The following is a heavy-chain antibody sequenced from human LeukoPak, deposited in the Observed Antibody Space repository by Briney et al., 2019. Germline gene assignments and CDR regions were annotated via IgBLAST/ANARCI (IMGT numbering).Heavy chain of an antibody. J-gene: IGHJ3*02. CDR3: AKDMRAVAGIDAFDI. D-gene: IGHD6-19*01. CDR1: GFTFDDYA. Sequence: GGSLRLSCAASGFTFDDYAMHWVRQAPGKGLEWVSGISWNSGSIGYADSVKGRFTISRDNAKNSLYLQMNSLRAEDMALYYCAKDMRAVAGIDAFDIWGQGTMVTVSS. CDR2: ISWNSGSI. V-gene: IGHV3-9*03.